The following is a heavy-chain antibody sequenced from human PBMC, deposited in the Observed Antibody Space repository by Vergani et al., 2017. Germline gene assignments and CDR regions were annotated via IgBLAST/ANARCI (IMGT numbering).Heavy chain of an antibody. Sequence: QVQLQESGPGLVKASQTLSLTCTVSGGSISSGSYYWSWIRQPAGKGLEWIGRIYTSGSTNYNPSLKSRVTISVDTSKNQFSLKLSSVTAADTAVYYCAREEVYGSGSYSQFDYWGQGTLVTVSS. J-gene: IGHJ4*02. CDR2: IYTSGST. CDR3: AREEVYGSGSYSQFDY. D-gene: IGHD3-10*01. V-gene: IGHV4-61*02. CDR1: GGSISSGSYY.